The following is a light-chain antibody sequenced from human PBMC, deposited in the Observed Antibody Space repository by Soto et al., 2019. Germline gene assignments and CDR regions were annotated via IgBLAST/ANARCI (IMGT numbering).Light chain of an antibody. V-gene: IGKV1-39*01. J-gene: IGKJ5*01. CDR1: QAISRY. CDR3: QQLNSYPIT. Sequence: DIEMTQSPSSLSSSVAEIFNVTCGSSQAISRYVNWYKQKPCKAPTLLISSASRLERGVPSRFSGGGSGTTFTLTISSLQPEDFATYFCQQLNSYPITFGQGTRLEIK. CDR2: SAS.